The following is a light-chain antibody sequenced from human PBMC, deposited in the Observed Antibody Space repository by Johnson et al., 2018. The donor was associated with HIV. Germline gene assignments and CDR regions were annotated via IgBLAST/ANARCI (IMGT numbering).Light chain of an antibody. CDR1: SSNIGNNY. CDR3: GTGDCSQSASV. J-gene: IGLJ1*01. V-gene: IGLV1-51*02. Sequence: QSVLTQPPSVSAAPGQKVTISCSGSSSNIGNNYVSWYQQLPGTAPKLLIYENNKRPSGIPYRFSGSKSGTSATMGITGLQTGDEADYYCGTGDCSQSASVFGTGTRVPVL. CDR2: ENN.